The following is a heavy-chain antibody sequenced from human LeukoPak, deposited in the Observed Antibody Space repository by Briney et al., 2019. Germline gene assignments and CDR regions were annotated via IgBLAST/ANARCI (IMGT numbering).Heavy chain of an antibody. CDR2: ISAYNGNT. CDR3: GRDYYYYGMDV. CDR1: GYTFTSYG. J-gene: IGHJ6*04. V-gene: IGHV1-18*04. Sequence: GASVKVSCKASGYTFTSYGISWVRQAPGQGLEXXGWISAYNGNTNYAQKLQGRVTMTTDTSTSTAYMELRSLRSDDTAVYYCGRDYYYYGMDVWGKGTTVTVSS.